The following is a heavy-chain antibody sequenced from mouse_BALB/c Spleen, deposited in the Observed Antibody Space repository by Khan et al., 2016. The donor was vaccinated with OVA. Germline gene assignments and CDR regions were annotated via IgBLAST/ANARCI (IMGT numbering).Heavy chain of an antibody. J-gene: IGHJ4*01. CDR3: ASELGRYYAMAY. D-gene: IGHD4-1*01. CDR1: GHSITRDYA. Sequence: EVQLQESGPGLVKPSQSLSLTCTVTGHSITRDYAWNWIRQFPGNKLEWMGYISNSGSASYNPSLKSRISITRDTSKNQFFLQLNSVTTEDTATYYCASELGRYYAMAYCGQGTSVTVSS. CDR2: ISNSGSA. V-gene: IGHV3-2*02.